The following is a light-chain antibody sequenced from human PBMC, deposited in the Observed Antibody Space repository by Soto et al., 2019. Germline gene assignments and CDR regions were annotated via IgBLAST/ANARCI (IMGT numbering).Light chain of an antibody. V-gene: IGKV3-11*01. CDR3: QQRSNWPIT. J-gene: IGKJ5*01. CDR2: DAS. Sequence: EIVLTQSPATLSLSPGERATLSCRASQSVSSYVAWYQHKPGQAPRLLIYDASKRATGIPARFSGSGSGTDFTLTISSLEPEDFAVYYCQQRSNWPITFGQGTRLEIK. CDR1: QSVSSY.